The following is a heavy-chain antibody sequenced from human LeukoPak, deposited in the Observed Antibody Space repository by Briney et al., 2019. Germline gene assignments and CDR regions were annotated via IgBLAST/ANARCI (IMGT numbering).Heavy chain of an antibody. CDR2: IYYSGST. CDR3: ARGRNYDSSGGDY. J-gene: IGHJ4*02. V-gene: IGHV4-59*01. CDR1: GCSISSYY. Sequence: SETLSLTCTVSGCSISSYYWSWIRQPPGKGLEWIGYIYYSGSTNYNPSLKSRVTISVDTSKNQFSLKLSSVTAADTAVYYCARGRNYDSSGGDYWGQGTLVTVSS. D-gene: IGHD3-22*01.